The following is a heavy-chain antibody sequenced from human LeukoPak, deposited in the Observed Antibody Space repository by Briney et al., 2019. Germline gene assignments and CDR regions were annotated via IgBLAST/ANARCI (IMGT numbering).Heavy chain of an antibody. CDR2: IKHDGSDK. D-gene: IGHD3-10*01. CDR3: AKQLGGSGSY. Sequence: GGSLRLSCAASGFTFSTYWMSWVRQAPGRGLEWVANIKHDGSDKFYADSMKGRFTISRDNAKNSVYLQMNSLRAEDTAVYYCAKQLGGSGSYWGQGTLVTVPS. V-gene: IGHV3-7*01. J-gene: IGHJ4*02. CDR1: GFTFSTYW.